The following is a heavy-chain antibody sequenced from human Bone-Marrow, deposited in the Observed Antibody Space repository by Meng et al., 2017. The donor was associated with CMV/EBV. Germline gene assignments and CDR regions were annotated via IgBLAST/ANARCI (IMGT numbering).Heavy chain of an antibody. J-gene: IGHJ5*02. Sequence: GSLRLSCAVYGGSFSGYYWSWIRQPPGKGLEWIGEINHSGSTNYNPSLKSRVTISVDTSKNQFSLKLSSVTAADTAVYYCARGTWELPSSNWFDPWGQGTLVTVSS. CDR1: GGSFSGYY. CDR2: INHSGST. CDR3: ARGTWELPSSNWFDP. D-gene: IGHD1-26*01. V-gene: IGHV4-34*01.